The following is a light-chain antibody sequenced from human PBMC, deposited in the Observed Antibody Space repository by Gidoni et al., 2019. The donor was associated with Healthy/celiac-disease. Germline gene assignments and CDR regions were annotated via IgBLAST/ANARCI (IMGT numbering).Light chain of an antibody. Sequence: DIVMTQSPLSLPVTPGEPASISCRSSQSLLHSNGYNYLDWYLQKPGQSPQLLIYLGSNRASGVPDRFSGSGSGTDFTLKISRVEAEDVGVYYCMQALQFTFGQXTRLEIK. CDR1: QSLLHSNGYNY. J-gene: IGKJ5*01. CDR3: MQALQFT. CDR2: LGS. V-gene: IGKV2-28*01.